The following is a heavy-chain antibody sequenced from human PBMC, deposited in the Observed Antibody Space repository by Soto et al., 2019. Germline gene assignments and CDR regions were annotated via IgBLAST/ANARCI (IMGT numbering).Heavy chain of an antibody. CDR1: GGTFSSYA. V-gene: IGHV1-69*13. Sequence: GASVKVSCKASGGTFSSYAISWVRQAPGQRLEWMGDIIPIVGTANYAQKFQGRVTITADESTSTAYMELSSLRSEDTAVYYCARDRPPLMAARGHYYYGKDVSGQGTTVTVSS. CDR2: IIPIVGTA. CDR3: ARDRPPLMAARGHYYYGKDV. D-gene: IGHD6-6*01. J-gene: IGHJ6*01.